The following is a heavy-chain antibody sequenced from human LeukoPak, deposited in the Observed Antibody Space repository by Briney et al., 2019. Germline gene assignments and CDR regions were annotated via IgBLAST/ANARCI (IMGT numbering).Heavy chain of an antibody. Sequence: PSETLSLTCTVSGGSIXSYYXSXXXQPPGXGLEWLGYIYYSGSTNYNPSLKSRVTISLDTSKNQFSLKLTSATAADTAVYYCARDRDLDSSPSFDIWGQGTMLTVSS. CDR3: ARDRDLDSSPSFDI. D-gene: IGHD3-22*01. CDR2: IYYSGST. V-gene: IGHV4-59*01. CDR1: GGSIXSYY. J-gene: IGHJ3*02.